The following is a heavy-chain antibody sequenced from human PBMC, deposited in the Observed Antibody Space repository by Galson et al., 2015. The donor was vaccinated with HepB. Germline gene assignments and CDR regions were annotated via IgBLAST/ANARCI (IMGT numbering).Heavy chain of an antibody. D-gene: IGHD3-3*01. V-gene: IGHV1-69*13. CDR3: ATDRRDQRFGVVVSFDY. CDR2: IIPIYGTG. J-gene: IGHJ4*02. Sequence: SVKVSCKASGGTFSSYAINWVRQAPGQGLEWRGGIIPIYGTGNYAQKFQGRVTITADESTNTAYMELRTLRSEDTAVYYCATDRRDQRFGVVVSFDYWGQGTLVTVSS. CDR1: GGTFSSYA.